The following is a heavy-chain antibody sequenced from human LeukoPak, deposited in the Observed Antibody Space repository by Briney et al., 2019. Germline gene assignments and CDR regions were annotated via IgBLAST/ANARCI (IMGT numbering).Heavy chain of an antibody. CDR1: GYSFTSYW. CDR2: IYPGDSDT. CDR3: ASPVYYDSSGYYYGDAFDI. J-gene: IGHJ3*02. Sequence: GESLKISCKGSGYSFTSYWIGWVRQMPGKGLEWMGIIYPGDSDTRYSPSFQGQVTISADKSISTAYLQWSSLKASDTAMYYCASPVYYDSSGYYYGDAFDIWGQGTMVTVSS. V-gene: IGHV5-51*01. D-gene: IGHD3-22*01.